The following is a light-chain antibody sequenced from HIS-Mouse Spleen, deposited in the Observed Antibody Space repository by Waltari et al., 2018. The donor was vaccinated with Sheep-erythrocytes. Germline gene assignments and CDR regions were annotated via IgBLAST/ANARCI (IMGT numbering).Light chain of an antibody. CDR3: CSYAGSYNHV. J-gene: IGLJ1*01. V-gene: IGLV2-11*01. CDR2: DVS. Sequence: QSALTPPRSVSGSPGQSVTIPCTGTSSDVGGYNYASGYQQHPGKAPKLTIYDVSKRPSGVPDRFSGSKSGNTASLTISGLQAEDEADYYCCSYAGSYNHVFATGTKVTVL. CDR1: SSDVGGYNY.